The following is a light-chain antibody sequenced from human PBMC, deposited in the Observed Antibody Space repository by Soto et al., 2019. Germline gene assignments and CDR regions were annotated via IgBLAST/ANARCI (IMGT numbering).Light chain of an antibody. CDR2: KAS. Sequence: DIQMTQSPSTLSASVGDRVTITYRASQNINRWLAWYQQRPGKAPNLLIHKASTLEAGVPSRFSGSASGTEFTLTISSLQPDDFAAYFCLQYNVYPLTFGGGTKVEIK. CDR1: QNINRW. J-gene: IGKJ4*01. V-gene: IGKV1-5*03. CDR3: LQYNVYPLT.